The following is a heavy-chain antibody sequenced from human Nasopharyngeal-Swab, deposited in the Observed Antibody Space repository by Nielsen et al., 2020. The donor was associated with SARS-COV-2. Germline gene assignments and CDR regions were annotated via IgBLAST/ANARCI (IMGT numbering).Heavy chain of an antibody. CDR1: GFSSFSSYG. Sequence: GGSLRLSCSASGFSSFSSYGMHWVRQSPGKGLEWVAVSWYDEINEWYADSVKGRFTISKDRSKNTLYLQMNSLRAEDTAVYYCARGSEGQLHYYGMDVWGQGTTVTV. V-gene: IGHV3-33*01. D-gene: IGHD5-24*01. CDR3: ARGSEGQLHYYGMDV. CDR2: SWYDEINE. J-gene: IGHJ6*02.